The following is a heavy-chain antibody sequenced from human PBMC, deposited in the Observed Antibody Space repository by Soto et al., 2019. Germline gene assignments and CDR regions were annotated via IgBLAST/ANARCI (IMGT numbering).Heavy chain of an antibody. CDR1: GYTFTSYA. CDR3: ARDVRSSIDN. CDR2: INAGNGDA. V-gene: IGHV1-3*01. Sequence: QVQLVQSGAEVKTPGASVNVSCRASGYTFTSYAIHWLRQAPGQGLEWMGWINAGNGDAKYSENFQGKVTGSRETFSVTLLKGLDRLLPADTAVYYCARDVRSSIDNWGQGTLVTVSS. D-gene: IGHD3-10*01. J-gene: IGHJ4*02.